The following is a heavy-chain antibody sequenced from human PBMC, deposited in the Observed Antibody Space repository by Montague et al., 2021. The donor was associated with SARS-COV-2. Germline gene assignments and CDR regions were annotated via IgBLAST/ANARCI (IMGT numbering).Heavy chain of an antibody. V-gene: IGHV4-59*01. CDR1: GGPISRNY. D-gene: IGHD4-23*01. Sequence: SETLSLTCTVSGGPISRNYWNWIRQPPGKGLEWIGYTYYSGTTNCNPSLKSRVTMSVDTSKNQFSLKLNSVTAADTAVYYCARGGGNSAYHYYDGMDVWGLGTTVTVSS. CDR2: TYYSGTT. J-gene: IGHJ6*02. CDR3: ARGGGNSAYHYYDGMDV.